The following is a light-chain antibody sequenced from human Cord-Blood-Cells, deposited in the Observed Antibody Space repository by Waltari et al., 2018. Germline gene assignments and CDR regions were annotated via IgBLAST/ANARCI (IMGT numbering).Light chain of an antibody. Sequence: DIVMTQSPDSLAVSLGERATINCNSSQSVLYSSNHKNYLAWYQQKPGQPPKLLIYWASTRESGVPDRFSGSGSGTDFTLTISSLQAEDVAVYYCQKYYSTPYSFGQGTKLEIK. CDR1: QSVLYSSNHKNY. V-gene: IGKV4-1*01. J-gene: IGKJ2*03. CDR2: WAS. CDR3: QKYYSTPYS.